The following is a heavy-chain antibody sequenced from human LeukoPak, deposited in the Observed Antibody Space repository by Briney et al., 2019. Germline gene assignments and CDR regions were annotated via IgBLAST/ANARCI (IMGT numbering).Heavy chain of an antibody. CDR1: GGSISSGSYY. Sequence: SQTLSLTCTVSGGSISSGSYYWSWIRQPAGKGLEWIGRIYTSGSANYNPSLKSRVTILIDTSKNQFSLKLNSVTAADTAVYYCARLGGYQVGHYYYYMDVWGKGTTVTVSS. CDR3: ARLGGYQVGHYYYYMDV. CDR2: IYTSGSA. J-gene: IGHJ6*03. D-gene: IGHD3-16*02. V-gene: IGHV4-61*02.